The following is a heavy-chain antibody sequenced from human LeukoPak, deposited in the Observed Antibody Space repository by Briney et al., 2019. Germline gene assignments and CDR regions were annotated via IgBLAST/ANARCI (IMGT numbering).Heavy chain of an antibody. CDR2: IKEDGSEK. Sequence: GWSLRLSCEASGFMFTGYWMSWVRQAPGKGLEWVANIKEDGSEKYYVDSVKGRFTISRDNPKKLLYLQMNSLRAEDTAVYYCARDRRGVNFYYYYMDVWGKGTSVIVSS. CDR3: ARDRRGVNFYYYYMDV. D-gene: IGHD3-10*01. CDR1: GFMFTGYW. V-gene: IGHV3-7*01. J-gene: IGHJ6*03.